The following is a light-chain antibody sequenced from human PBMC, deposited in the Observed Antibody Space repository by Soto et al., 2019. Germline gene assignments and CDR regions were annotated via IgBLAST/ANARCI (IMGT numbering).Light chain of an antibody. CDR2: DVS. CDR3: SSYTTSNTRQIV. CDR1: SSDIDGYNY. J-gene: IGLJ1*01. Sequence: QSVLTQPASVSGSPGQSITISCTGTSSDIDGYNYVSWYQHHPGKALKLIIYDVSNRPSGVSIRFSGSKSDNTASLTISGLQPEDEADYHCSSYTTSNTRQIVFGTGTKVTVL. V-gene: IGLV2-14*03.